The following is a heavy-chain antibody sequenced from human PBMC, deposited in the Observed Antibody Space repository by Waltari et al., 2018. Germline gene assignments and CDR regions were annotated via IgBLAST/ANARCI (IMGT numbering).Heavy chain of an antibody. CDR2: FDPEDGET. CDR1: GYTLTELS. D-gene: IGHD3-22*01. CDR3: GTFEPYYDSSGKGLDI. V-gene: IGHV1-24*01. Sequence: QVQLVQSGAEVKKPGASVKVSCKVSGYTLTELSMHWVRQAPGKGLEWMGGFDPEDGETIYAQKFQGRVTMTEDTSTDTAYMELSSLRSEDTAVYYCGTFEPYYDSSGKGLDIWGQGTMVTVSS. J-gene: IGHJ3*02.